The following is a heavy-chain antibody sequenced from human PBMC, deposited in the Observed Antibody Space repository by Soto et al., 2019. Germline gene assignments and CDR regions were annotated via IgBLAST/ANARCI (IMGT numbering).Heavy chain of an antibody. D-gene: IGHD6-19*01. V-gene: IGHV1-69*13. CDR2: IIPIFGTA. CDR3: ARDGYSSGWTFDY. CDR1: GGTFSSYA. Sequence: SVKVSCKASGGTFSSYAISWVRQAPGQGLEWMGGIIPIFGTANYAQKFQGRVTITADESTSTAYMELSSLRSEDTAVYYCARDGYSSGWTFDYWGQGTLVTVSS. J-gene: IGHJ4*02.